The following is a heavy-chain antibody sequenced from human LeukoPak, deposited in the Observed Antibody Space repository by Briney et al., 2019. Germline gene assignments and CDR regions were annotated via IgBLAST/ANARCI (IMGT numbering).Heavy chain of an antibody. CDR3: ARDGQQTAVAGTNWFDP. CDR2: IIPIFGTA. CDR1: GGTFSSYA. D-gene: IGHD6-19*01. V-gene: IGHV1-69*05. Sequence: SVKVSCKASGGTFSSYAISWVRQAPGQGLEWMGGIIPIFGTANYAQKFQGRVTITTDESTSTSYMELSSLRSEDTAVYYCARDGQQTAVAGTNWFDPWGQGTLVTVSS. J-gene: IGHJ5*02.